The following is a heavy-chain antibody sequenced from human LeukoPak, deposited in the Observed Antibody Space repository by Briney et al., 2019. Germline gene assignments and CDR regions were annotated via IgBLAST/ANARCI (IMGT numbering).Heavy chain of an antibody. Sequence: PGGSLRLSCVASGLTFTNYGFHWVRQAPGKGLEWVAIIYSGGGNTKYYAESLKDRFTISRDDSKDTVYLQMSSLRVEDTAVYYCVVILVPGGVWHFDLWGRGTLVTVSS. V-gene: IGHV3-33*03. CDR3: VVILVPGGVWHFDL. CDR2: IYSGGGNTK. J-gene: IGHJ2*01. D-gene: IGHD2-2*01. CDR1: GLTFTNYG.